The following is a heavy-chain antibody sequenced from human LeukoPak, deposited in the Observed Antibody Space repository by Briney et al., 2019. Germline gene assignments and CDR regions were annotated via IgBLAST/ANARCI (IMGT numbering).Heavy chain of an antibody. CDR2: IYSDNT. Sequence: GGSLRLSCAASGFTFSSYAMTWVRQAPGKGLEWVSFIYSDNTHYSDSVKGRFTISRDNSKNSLYLQMNSLRAEDTAVYYCAREADFDYWGQRTLVTVSS. D-gene: IGHD2-15*01. V-gene: IGHV3-23*03. J-gene: IGHJ4*02. CDR1: GFTFSSYA. CDR3: AREADFDY.